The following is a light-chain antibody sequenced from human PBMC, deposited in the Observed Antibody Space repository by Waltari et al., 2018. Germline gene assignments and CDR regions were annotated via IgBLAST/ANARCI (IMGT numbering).Light chain of an antibody. J-gene: IGLJ2*01. CDR2: DVS. CDR1: SSDVGGYNY. CDR3: SSYIGSSTLEL. Sequence: QSALTQPASVSGSPGQSITISCTGTSSDVGGYNYVSWYQQHPGKAPKLMIFDVSNRLSGVSNRFSGSKSGNTASLTISGLQAEDEADYYCSSYIGSSTLELFGGGTSLTVL. V-gene: IGLV2-14*03.